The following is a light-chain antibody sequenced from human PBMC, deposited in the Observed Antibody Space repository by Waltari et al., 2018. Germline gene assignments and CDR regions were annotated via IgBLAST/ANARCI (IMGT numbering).Light chain of an antibody. J-gene: IGLJ1*01. CDR2: SNI. CDR1: SSNIGSNT. V-gene: IGLV1-44*01. Sequence: QSVLTQPPSASGTPGQTVTIPCSGRSSNIGSNTVNWYQQLPGTAPKLLIYSNIQRPSGVPHRISGSKSSTSASLAIRGRQSEDEGDYYWAAWDDSLNGLDVFGTGTNVTVL. CDR3: AAWDDSLNGLDV.